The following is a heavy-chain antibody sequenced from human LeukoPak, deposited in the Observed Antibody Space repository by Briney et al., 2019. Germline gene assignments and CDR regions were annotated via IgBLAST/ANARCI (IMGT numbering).Heavy chain of an antibody. CDR1: GFTFSSYE. CDR2: ISSSGSTI. D-gene: IGHD1-26*01. CDR3: ARVGGWERGFCLDY. Sequence: GSLRLSCAASGFTFSSYEMNWVRQAPGKGLEWVSYISSSGSTIYYADSVKGRFTISRDNAKNSLYLQMNSLRAEDTAVYYCARVGGWERGFCLDYWGQGTLVTVSS. V-gene: IGHV3-48*03. J-gene: IGHJ4*02.